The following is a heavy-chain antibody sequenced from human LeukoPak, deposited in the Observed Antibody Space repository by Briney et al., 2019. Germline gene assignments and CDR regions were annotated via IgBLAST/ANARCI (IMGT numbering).Heavy chain of an antibody. D-gene: IGHD6-19*01. CDR2: INPNSGGT. V-gene: IGHV1-2*04. J-gene: IGHJ6*02. Sequence: ASVKVSCKASGYTFTGYYMHWVRQAPGQGLEWMGRINPNSGGTNYAQKFQGWVTMTRDTSISTAYMELSRLRSDDTAVYYYARDGYSSGWYFAHYGMDVWGQGTTVTVSS. CDR1: GYTFTGYY. CDR3: ARDGYSSGWYFAHYGMDV.